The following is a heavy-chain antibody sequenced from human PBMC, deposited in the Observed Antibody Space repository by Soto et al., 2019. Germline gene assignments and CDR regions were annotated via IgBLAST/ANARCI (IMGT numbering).Heavy chain of an antibody. CDR2: ISAYNGNT. V-gene: IGHV1-18*01. J-gene: IGHJ6*03. CDR3: ARYCSGGSCYSGPFGYYYYYMDV. CDR1: GYTFTSYG. Sequence: QVQLVQSGAEVKKPGASVKVSCKASGYTFTSYGISWVRQAPGQGLEWMGWISAYNGNTNYAQKLQGRVTMTTDTSTSKASMELRSLRSDDTAVYYCARYCSGGSCYSGPFGYYYYYMDVWGKGTTVTVSS. D-gene: IGHD2-15*01.